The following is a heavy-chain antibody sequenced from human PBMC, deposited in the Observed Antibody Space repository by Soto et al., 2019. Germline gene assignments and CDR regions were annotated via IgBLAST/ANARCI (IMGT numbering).Heavy chain of an antibody. J-gene: IGHJ4*02. V-gene: IGHV4-31*03. D-gene: IGHD5-18*01. CDR2: IYYSGST. CDR1: GGSISSGGYY. Sequence: PSETLSLTCTVSGGSISSGGYYWSWIRQHPGKGLEWIGYIYYSGSTYYNPSLKSRVTISVDTSKNQFSLKLSSVTAADTAVYYCARAVDTAMVTFDYWGQGTLVTVSS. CDR3: ARAVDTAMVTFDY.